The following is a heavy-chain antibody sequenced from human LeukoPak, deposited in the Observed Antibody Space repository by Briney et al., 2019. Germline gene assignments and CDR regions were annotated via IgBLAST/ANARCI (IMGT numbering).Heavy chain of an antibody. V-gene: IGHV4-38-2*02. J-gene: IGHJ4*02. CDR1: GYSISSGYY. Sequence: SETLSLTCTVSGYSISSGYYWGWIRQPPGKGLEWIGSIYHSGSTYYNPSLKSRVTISVDTSKNQFSLKLSSVTAADTAVYYCARDPGYCTNGVCYTYFDYWGQGTLVTVSS. CDR2: IYHSGST. D-gene: IGHD2-8*01. CDR3: ARDPGYCTNGVCYTYFDY.